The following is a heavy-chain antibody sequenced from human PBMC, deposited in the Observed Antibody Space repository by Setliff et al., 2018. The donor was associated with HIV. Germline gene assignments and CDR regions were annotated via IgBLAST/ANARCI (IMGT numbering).Heavy chain of an antibody. CDR3: ARQGTEEFWGGYYYYYYMDV. J-gene: IGHJ6*03. D-gene: IGHD3-16*01. V-gene: IGHV4-38-2*01. CDR1: GYSISSGYY. CDR2: IYHSGST. Sequence: PSETLSLTCAVSGYSISSGYYWGWIRQPPGKGLEWIGSIYHSGSTYYNPSLKSRVTISVDTSKNQFSLKLSSVTAADTAVYYCARQGTEEFWGGYYYYYYMDVWGKGTTVTVSS.